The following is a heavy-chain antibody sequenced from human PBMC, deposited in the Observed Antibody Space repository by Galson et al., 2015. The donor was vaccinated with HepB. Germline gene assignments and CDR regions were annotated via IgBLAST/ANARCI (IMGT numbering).Heavy chain of an antibody. V-gene: IGHV5-51*01. Sequence: QSGAEVKKPGESLKISCKASDYSFTDYWIGWVRQMPGKGLEWMGIIYPGDSNTTYSPSFQGQVTISVDKPISTAYLQWSSLKASDTAMYYCARHDSGSYYGYWGQGTLVTVSS. D-gene: IGHD1-26*01. CDR3: ARHDSGSYYGY. CDR1: DYSFTDYW. CDR2: IYPGDSNT. J-gene: IGHJ4*02.